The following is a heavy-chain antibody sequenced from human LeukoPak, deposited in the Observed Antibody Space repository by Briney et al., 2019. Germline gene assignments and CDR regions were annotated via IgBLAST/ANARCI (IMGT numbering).Heavy chain of an antibody. J-gene: IGHJ4*02. V-gene: IGHV1-18*01. CDR2: ISAYNGNT. D-gene: IGHD3-22*01. Sequence: AAVNVSCKACGCIFPNYVISWVRQAPGQGLEWMGWISAYNGNTNYAQKLQGRVTMTTDTSTRTAYMELRSLPDEDGYGYFCAREAEYDSSGYYLDYWGQGTLVTVSS. CDR3: AREAEYDSSGYYLDY. CDR1: GCIFPNYV.